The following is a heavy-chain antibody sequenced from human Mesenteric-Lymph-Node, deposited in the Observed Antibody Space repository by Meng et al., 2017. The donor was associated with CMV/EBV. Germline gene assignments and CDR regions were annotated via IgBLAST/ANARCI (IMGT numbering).Heavy chain of an antibody. Sequence: GGSLRLSCAASGFTFDDYAMHWVRQAPGKGLEWVSLISWDGGSTYYADSVKGRFTISRDNSKNSLYLQMNSLRAEDTALYYCARDFWSGYYKNYYYYYGMDVWGQGTTVTVSS. CDR1: GFTFDDYA. J-gene: IGHJ6*02. CDR3: ARDFWSGYYKNYYYYYGMDV. CDR2: ISWDGGST. V-gene: IGHV3-43D*03. D-gene: IGHD3-3*01.